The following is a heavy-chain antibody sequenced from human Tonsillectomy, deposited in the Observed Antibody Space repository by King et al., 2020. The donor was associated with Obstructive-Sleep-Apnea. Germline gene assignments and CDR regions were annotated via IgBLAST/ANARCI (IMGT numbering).Heavy chain of an antibody. Sequence: QLQESGPGLVKPSETLSLTCTVSGDSISNYYWSWIRQPPGKGLEWIGYMYYSGNSNYNPSLKSRVTISVATSKIQFSLRLSSVTAADTAVYYCARHRGVEDYGGYGDYFDYWGQGTLVTVSS. D-gene: IGHD5-12*01. J-gene: IGHJ4*02. CDR3: ARHRGVEDYGGYGDYFDY. CDR2: MYYSGNS. CDR1: GDSISNYY. V-gene: IGHV4-59*08.